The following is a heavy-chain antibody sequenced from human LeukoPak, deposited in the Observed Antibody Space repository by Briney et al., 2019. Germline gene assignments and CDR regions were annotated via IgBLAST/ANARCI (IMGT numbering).Heavy chain of an antibody. CDR1: GGSISSYY. CDR2: IYYSGST. CDR3: ARVGGFGYDSSGDENDAFDI. J-gene: IGHJ3*02. D-gene: IGHD3-22*01. V-gene: IGHV4-59*08. Sequence: PSETLSLTCTVAGGSISSYYWSWIRQPPGKGLEWIGYIYYSGSTNYNPPLTSRVTISVETSKNQFSLKLSSVTAADTAGEYFARVGGFGYDSSGDENDAFDIRGQGTMVTVSS.